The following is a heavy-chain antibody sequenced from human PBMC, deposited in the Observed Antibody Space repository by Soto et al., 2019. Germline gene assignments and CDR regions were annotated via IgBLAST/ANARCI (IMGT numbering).Heavy chain of an antibody. CDR3: ATVETTEGTPSS. CDR1: GYTLTELS. D-gene: IGHD1-1*01. CDR2: FDPEDGET. V-gene: IGHV1-24*01. Sequence: ASVKVSCKVSGYTLTELSMHWVRQAPGKGLEWMGGFDPEDGETIYAQKFQGRVTMTEDTSTDTAYMELSSLRSEDTAVYYCATVETTEGTPSSWGQGTLVTVSS. J-gene: IGHJ5*02.